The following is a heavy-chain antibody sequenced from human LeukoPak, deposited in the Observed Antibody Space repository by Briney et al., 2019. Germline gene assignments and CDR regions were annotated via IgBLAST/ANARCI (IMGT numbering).Heavy chain of an antibody. Sequence: GGSLRLSCAASGFTFSNFGMHWVRQAPGKGLEWVAVITSAGRSAGSYEYYADSVKGRFTISRDNSKNTLYLQMNSLRGEDTAVYYCARVHYNTAMVDIDYWGQGTLVTVSS. CDR1: GFTFSNFG. J-gene: IGHJ4*02. CDR3: ARVHYNTAMVDIDY. CDR2: ITSAGRSAGSYE. V-gene: IGHV3-33*01. D-gene: IGHD5-18*01.